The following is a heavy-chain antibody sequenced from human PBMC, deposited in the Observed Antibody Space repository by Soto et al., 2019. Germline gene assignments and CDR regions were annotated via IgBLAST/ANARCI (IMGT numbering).Heavy chain of an antibody. J-gene: IGHJ3*02. V-gene: IGHV1-18*01. CDR2: ISAYNGNT. Sequence: ASVKVSCKASGYTFTSYGISWLLQAPGQGLEWMGWISAYNGNTNYAQKLQGRVTMTTDTSTSTAYMELRSLRSDDTAVYYCARDSYDFWSGYDAFDIWGQGTMVTVSS. CDR1: GYTFTSYG. CDR3: ARDSYDFWSGYDAFDI. D-gene: IGHD3-3*01.